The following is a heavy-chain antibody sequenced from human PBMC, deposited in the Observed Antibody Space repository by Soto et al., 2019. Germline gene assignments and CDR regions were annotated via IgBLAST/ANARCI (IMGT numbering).Heavy chain of an antibody. V-gene: IGHV1-69*13. Sequence: GASVKVSCKASGYTFTSYDINWVRQAPGQGLEWMGGIIPIFGTANYAQKFQGRVTITADESTSTAYMELSSLRSEDTAVYYCARDFSPNLDYDFWSGPEGPFDYWGQGTLVTVSS. CDR1: GYTFTSYD. D-gene: IGHD3-3*01. CDR3: ARDFSPNLDYDFWSGPEGPFDY. CDR2: IIPIFGTA. J-gene: IGHJ4*02.